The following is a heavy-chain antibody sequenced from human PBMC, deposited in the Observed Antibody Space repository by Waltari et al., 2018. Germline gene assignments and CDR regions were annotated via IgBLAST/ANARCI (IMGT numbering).Heavy chain of an antibody. Sequence: EVQLVESGGGLVKPGGSLRLSCAASGFTFSNAWMSCVRQAPGKGLEWVGRIKSKTDVGTTEYAAPVKGRFTISRNDSKNTLYLQMNSLKTEDTVVYYCTTELSAATFCDYLGQGTLVIVSS. J-gene: IGHJ4*02. CDR3: TTELSAATFCDY. D-gene: IGHD6-25*01. V-gene: IGHV3-15*01. CDR1: GFTFSNAW. CDR2: IKSKTDVGTT.